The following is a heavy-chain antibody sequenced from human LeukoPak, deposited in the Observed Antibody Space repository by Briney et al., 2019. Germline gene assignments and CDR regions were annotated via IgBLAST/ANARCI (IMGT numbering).Heavy chain of an antibody. CDR3: AREEGLGSSGYYYNWFDP. V-gene: IGHV1-2*02. J-gene: IGHJ5*02. Sequence: ASVKVSCKASGYTFTGYYMHWVRQAPGQGLEWMGWINPNSGGTNYAQKFQGRVTMTRDTSISTAYMELSRLRSDDTAVHYCAREEGLGSSGYYYNWFDPWGQGTLVAVSS. CDR1: GYTFTGYY. D-gene: IGHD3-22*01. CDR2: INPNSGGT.